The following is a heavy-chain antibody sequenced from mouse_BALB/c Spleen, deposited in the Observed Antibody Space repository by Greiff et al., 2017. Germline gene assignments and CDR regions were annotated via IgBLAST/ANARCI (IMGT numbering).Heavy chain of an antibody. CDR3: ARRNYYGSSYLDY. CDR1: GFAFSSYD. D-gene: IGHD1-1*01. V-gene: IGHV5-12-1*01. J-gene: IGHJ2*01. CDR2: ISSGGGST. Sequence: EVKVVESGGGLVKPGGSLKLSCAASGFAFSSYDMSWVRQTPEKRLEWVAYISSGGGSTYYPDTVKGRFTISRDNAKNTLYLQMSSLKSEDTAMYYCARRNYYGSSYLDYWGQGTTLTVSS.